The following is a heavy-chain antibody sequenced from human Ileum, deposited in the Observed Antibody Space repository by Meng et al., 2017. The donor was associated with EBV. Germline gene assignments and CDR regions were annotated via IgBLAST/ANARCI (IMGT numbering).Heavy chain of an antibody. CDR3: ARDGYSSGSD. V-gene: IGHV4-61*08. D-gene: IGHD6-19*01. CDR1: GGSVRSGGNY. Sequence: QVQLQESGPGLVQPSESLSLTCSVSGGSVRSGGNYWSWIRQPPGKGLEWIGYIYNSGSTNYNPSLKSRVTISVDTSKNQFSLKLSSVTAADTAVYYCARDGYSSGSDWGQGTLVTVSS. CDR2: IYNSGST. J-gene: IGHJ4*02.